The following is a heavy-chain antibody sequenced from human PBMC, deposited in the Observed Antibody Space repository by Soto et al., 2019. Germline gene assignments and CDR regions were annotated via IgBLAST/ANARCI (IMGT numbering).Heavy chain of an antibody. CDR3: ASVRSSGWYFIDY. Sequence: SLTCTVSGGSISSYYWSWIRQPPGKGLEWIGYIYYSGSTNYNPSLKSRVTISVDTSKNQFSLKLSSVTAADTAVYYRASVRSSGWYFIDYWGQGTLVTVSS. CDR2: IYYSGST. CDR1: GGSISSYY. J-gene: IGHJ4*02. D-gene: IGHD6-19*01. V-gene: IGHV4-59*01.